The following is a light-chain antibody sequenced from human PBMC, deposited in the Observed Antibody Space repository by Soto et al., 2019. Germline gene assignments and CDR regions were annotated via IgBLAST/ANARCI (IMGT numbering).Light chain of an antibody. V-gene: IGKV1-39*01. CDR3: QQSYIAPRT. CDR1: QSINSY. CDR2: AAS. Sequence: DIQMTQSPSSLSASVGDRVTITCRASQSINSYLNWYQQKPGKAPKLLIYAASSLQSGVPSRFSGSRSGTNFTLIISRLQPEDFSTYYCQQSYIAPRTFGQGTKVEIK. J-gene: IGKJ1*01.